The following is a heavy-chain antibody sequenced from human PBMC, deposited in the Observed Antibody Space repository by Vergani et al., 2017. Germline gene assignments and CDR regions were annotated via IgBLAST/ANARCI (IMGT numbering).Heavy chain of an antibody. D-gene: IGHD5-24*01. CDR2: IYYSGST. J-gene: IGHJ4*02. Sequence: QLQLQESGPGLVKPSATLSLTCSVSGASIRSSNYYWGWIRQPPGKGLEWIASIYYSGSTYYNPSLKSRVTISVDTSKNQFSLKLSSVTAADTAVYYCARAMTTTDYWGQGTLVTVSS. CDR1: GASIRSSNYY. CDR3: ARAMTTTDY. V-gene: IGHV4-39*01.